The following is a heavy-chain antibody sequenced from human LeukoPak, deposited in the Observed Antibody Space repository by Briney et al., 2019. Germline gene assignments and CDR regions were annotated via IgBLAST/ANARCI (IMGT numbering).Heavy chain of an antibody. D-gene: IGHD6-13*01. CDR3: ANGRLEQLVTDGYLDAFDI. CDR2: ISSSSSYI. Sequence: GGSLRLSCAASGFTFSSYSMNWVRQAPGKGLEWVSSISSSSSYIYYADSVKGRFTISRDNAKNSLYLQMNSLRAEDTAVYYCANGRLEQLVTDGYLDAFDIWGQGTMVTVSS. V-gene: IGHV3-21*01. CDR1: GFTFSSYS. J-gene: IGHJ3*02.